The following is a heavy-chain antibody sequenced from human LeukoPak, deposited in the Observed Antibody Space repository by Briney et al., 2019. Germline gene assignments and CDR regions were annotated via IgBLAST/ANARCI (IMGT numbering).Heavy chain of an antibody. J-gene: IGHJ3*02. CDR2: IRYDGSNK. V-gene: IGHV3-30*02. CDR1: GFTFSSYC. Sequence: QPGGSLTLSCAASGFTFSSYCMHWVRQAPGKGLEWVAFIRYDGSNKYYAASVKGRFTISRDNSKHTLYQQMTSLRAEDTAVYYCAKGSGGYSYALDSFDIWGQGTMVTVSS. D-gene: IGHD5-18*01. CDR3: AKGSGGYSYALDSFDI.